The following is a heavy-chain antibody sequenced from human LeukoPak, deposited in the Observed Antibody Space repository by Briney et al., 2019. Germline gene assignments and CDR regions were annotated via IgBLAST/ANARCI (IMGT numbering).Heavy chain of an antibody. CDR2: IYTSGST. CDR1: GGSISSSSYY. Sequence: PSETLSLTCTVSGGSISSSSYYWGWIRQPPGKGLEWIGRIYTSGSTNYNPSLKSRVTMSVDTSKNQFSLKLSSVTAADTAVYYCARDLGALRTWGQGTLVTVSS. CDR3: ARDLGALRT. D-gene: IGHD3-3*01. V-gene: IGHV4-39*07. J-gene: IGHJ5*02.